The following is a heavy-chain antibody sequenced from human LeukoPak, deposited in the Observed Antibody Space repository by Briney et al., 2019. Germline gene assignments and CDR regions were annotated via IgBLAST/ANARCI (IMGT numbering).Heavy chain of an antibody. J-gene: IGHJ4*02. V-gene: IGHV3-53*01. CDR3: ATPFPTSGYYPNYFDY. CDR2: IYSGGST. D-gene: IGHD3-22*01. CDR1: GFTVSSNY. Sequence: PGGSLRLSCAASGFTVSSNYMSWVRQAPGKGLEWVSVIYSGGSTYYADSVKGRFTISRDNSKSTLYLQMNSLRAEDTAVYYCATPFPTSGYYPNYFDYWGQGTLVTVSS.